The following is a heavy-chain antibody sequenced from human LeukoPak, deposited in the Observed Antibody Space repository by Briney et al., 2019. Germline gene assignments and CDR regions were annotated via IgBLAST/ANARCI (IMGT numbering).Heavy chain of an antibody. Sequence: GGSLRLSCPASGFTLNIYAMSWVRQAPGGGLEWVSSITSISDGTFYADSVKGRFTISRDNSKSTLYLQMNSLRAEDTALYYCVKDRPNYFGWNGHYYTRNGDSWGQGTLVTVSS. CDR2: ITSISDGT. CDR1: GFTLNIYA. D-gene: IGHD3-10*01. J-gene: IGHJ5*01. V-gene: IGHV3-23*01. CDR3: VKDRPNYFGWNGHYYTRNGDS.